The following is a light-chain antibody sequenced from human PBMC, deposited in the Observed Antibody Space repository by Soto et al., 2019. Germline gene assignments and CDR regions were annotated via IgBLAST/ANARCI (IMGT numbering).Light chain of an antibody. CDR3: GSYAGSNTWV. V-gene: IGLV2-11*01. CDR1: SSDVGGYNY. Sequence: QSVLTQPRSVSGSPGQSVTISCTGTSSDVGGYNYVSWYQQHPGKAPKLMIYDVIKRPSGVPDRFSGSKSGTTASLSISGLQAEDEAEYYCGSYAGSNTWVFGTGTKLTVL. CDR2: DVI. J-gene: IGLJ1*01.